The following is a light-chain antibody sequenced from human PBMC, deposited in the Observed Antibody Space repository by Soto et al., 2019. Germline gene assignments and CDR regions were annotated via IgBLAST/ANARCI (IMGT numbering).Light chain of an antibody. V-gene: IGKV3-11*01. CDR3: QQRSNWPPEVT. J-gene: IGKJ5*01. Sequence: EIVLTQSPATLSLSPGERATLSCRARQSVSSYLAWYQQNPGQAPRLLIYAASNRPTGIPARFSGSGSGTDFTLTISSLEPEDFAVYYCQQRSNWPPEVTFGQGTRLEIK. CDR1: QSVSSY. CDR2: AAS.